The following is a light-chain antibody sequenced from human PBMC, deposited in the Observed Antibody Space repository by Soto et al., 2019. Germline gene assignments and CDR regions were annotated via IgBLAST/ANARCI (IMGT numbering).Light chain of an antibody. CDR2: EVS. CDR3: SSYTSSSTPV. V-gene: IGLV2-14*01. CDR1: SSDVGGYNY. J-gene: IGLJ2*01. Sequence: QSVLTQPASVSGSPGQSITISCTGTSSDVGGYNYVSCYQQHPAKAPKLMIYEVSNRPSGVSNRFACSKSGNTTSLTISGLQGEDGAYYYCSSYTSSSTPVFGGGTKLTVL.